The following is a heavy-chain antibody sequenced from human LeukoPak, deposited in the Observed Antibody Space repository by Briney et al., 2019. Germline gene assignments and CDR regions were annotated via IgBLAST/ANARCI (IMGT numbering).Heavy chain of an antibody. CDR2: IRTKIEGETR. Sequence: GGSLRLSCAASGFNFKYVWMNWVRQVPGKGLEWVGRIRTKIEGETRDYPAPVKGRFIISRDDSKTTLSLQMNGLKTEDSAVYYCTTERNWELLRPYGLDIWGQGTTVIVSS. CDR1: GFNFKYVW. D-gene: IGHD1-26*01. V-gene: IGHV3-15*01. J-gene: IGHJ6*02. CDR3: TTERNWELLRPYGLDI.